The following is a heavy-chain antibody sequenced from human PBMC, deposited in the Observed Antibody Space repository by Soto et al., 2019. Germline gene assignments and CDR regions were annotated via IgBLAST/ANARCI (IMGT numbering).Heavy chain of an antibody. CDR3: ARAHSGYDPLGMDV. J-gene: IGHJ6*02. CDR2: ISDTGSG. D-gene: IGHD5-12*01. Sequence: QVQLQESGPGLVKPSETLSLTCTVSGGSVISGSYYWSWIRQPPGKGLEWVGCISDTGSGDYNPSLKSRVIISVHTSKRQFSLRLNSVTAADTAVYYFARAHSGYDPLGMDVWGQGTTVTVSS. V-gene: IGHV4-61*01. CDR1: GGSVISGSYY.